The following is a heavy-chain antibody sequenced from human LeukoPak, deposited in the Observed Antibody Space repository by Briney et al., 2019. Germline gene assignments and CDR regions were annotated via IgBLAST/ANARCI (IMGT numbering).Heavy chain of an antibody. J-gene: IGHJ6*03. CDR2: IKQDGSEK. D-gene: IGHD3-22*01. Sequence: PGGSLRLSCAASGFTFSSYWMSWVRQAPGKGLEWVANIKQDGSEKYYVDSVKGRFTISRDNAKNSLYLQMNSLRAEDTAVYYCARESRYYDSSGYSLLRPYYYMDVWGKGTTVTVSS. V-gene: IGHV3-7*01. CDR3: ARESRYYDSSGYSLLRPYYYMDV. CDR1: GFTFSSYW.